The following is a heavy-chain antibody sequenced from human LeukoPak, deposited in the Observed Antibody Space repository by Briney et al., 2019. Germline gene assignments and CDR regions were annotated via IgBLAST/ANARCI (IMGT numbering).Heavy chain of an antibody. J-gene: IGHJ4*02. CDR3: AKGYYDSSGYDY. Sequence: PGGSLRLSCAASGFTLTNYAMHWVRQAPGKGLAWVAYLRSDASYQGYPDSVTGRFTISRDNSKNSLYLQMNSLRAEDTSVYYCAKGYYDSSGYDYWGQGTLVTVSS. V-gene: IGHV3-30*02. D-gene: IGHD3-22*01. CDR1: GFTLTNYA. CDR2: LRSDASYQ.